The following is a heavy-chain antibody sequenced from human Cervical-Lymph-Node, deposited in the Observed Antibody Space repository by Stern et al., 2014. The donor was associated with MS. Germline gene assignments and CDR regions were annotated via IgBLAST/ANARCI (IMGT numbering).Heavy chain of an antibody. J-gene: IGHJ4*02. CDR2: ITNVGST. V-gene: IGHV3-53*01. Sequence: VQLVESGGGVIQPGGSLRLSCTASGFTVSRDYMTWVRQAPGQGLEWVSLITNVGSTFYTDSMKVRFTITRDDSKNTVYLLMTSRRAEDAAMYYCARDTSSPERSDWWGQGTLVTVSS. CDR1: GFTVSRDY. CDR3: ARDTSSPERSDW. D-gene: IGHD1-1*01.